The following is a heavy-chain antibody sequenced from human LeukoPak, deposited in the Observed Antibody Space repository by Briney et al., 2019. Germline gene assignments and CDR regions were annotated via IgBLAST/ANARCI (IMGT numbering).Heavy chain of an antibody. CDR3: AKVALGYCSSTSCYQGGDY. Sequence: GGSLRLSCAASGFTFSNYGMHWVRQAPGKGLEWVSAISGSGGSTYYADSVKGRFTISRDNSKNTLYLQMNSLRAEDTAVYYCAKVALGYCSSTSCYQGGDYWGQGTLVTVSS. V-gene: IGHV3-23*01. J-gene: IGHJ4*02. D-gene: IGHD2-2*01. CDR1: GFTFSNYG. CDR2: ISGSGGST.